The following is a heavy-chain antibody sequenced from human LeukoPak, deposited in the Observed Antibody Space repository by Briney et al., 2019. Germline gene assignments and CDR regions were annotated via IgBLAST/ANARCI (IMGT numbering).Heavy chain of an antibody. D-gene: IGHD3-3*01. CDR1: GYTFTSYY. J-gene: IGHJ6*02. Sequence: ASVKVSCKASGYTFTSYYMHWVRQAPGQGLEWMGIINPSGGNTSYAQKFQGRVTMTRDTSTSTVYMELSSLRSEDTAVYYCASGTIRFLEWLYPVGRFRYYYYGMDVWGQGTTVTVSS. CDR2: INPSGGNT. CDR3: ASGTIRFLEWLYPVGRFRYYYYGMDV. V-gene: IGHV1-46*01.